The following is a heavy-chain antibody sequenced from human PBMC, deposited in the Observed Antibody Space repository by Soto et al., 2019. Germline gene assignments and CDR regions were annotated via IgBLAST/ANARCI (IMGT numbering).Heavy chain of an antibody. CDR3: ARQGGPENPMIIDY. D-gene: IGHD3-16*01. CDR1: WYSFTTYW. V-gene: IGHV5-51*01. J-gene: IGHJ4*02. CDR2: VHPGDSET. Sequence: PGGSLKISCRGSWYSFTTYWIGWVRQMSGKGLEWVGSVHPGDSETRYSSSFQGRVTISADRSINTAYLQWSSLQASDTAMYYCARQGGPENPMIIDYWGQGTLVTVSS.